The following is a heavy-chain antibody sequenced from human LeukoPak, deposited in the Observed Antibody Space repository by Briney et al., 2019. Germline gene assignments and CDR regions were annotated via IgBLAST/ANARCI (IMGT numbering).Heavy chain of an antibody. V-gene: IGHV4-59*08. Sequence: SETLSLTCTVSGGSISRYYWSWIGQPPGKGLEWIGYIYYSGSTNYNPSLKSRVTISVDTSKNQFSLNLSSVTAEDTAVYYCASLRLGELSPTYYYYGMDVWGQGATVTVSS. CDR2: IYYSGST. CDR1: GGSISRYY. CDR3: ASLRLGELSPTYYYYGMDV. D-gene: IGHD3-16*02. J-gene: IGHJ6*02.